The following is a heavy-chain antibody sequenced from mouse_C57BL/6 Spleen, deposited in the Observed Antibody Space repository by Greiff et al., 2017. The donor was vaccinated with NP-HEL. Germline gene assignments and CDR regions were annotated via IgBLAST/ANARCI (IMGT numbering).Heavy chain of an antibody. V-gene: IGHV1-18*01. CDR3: ARSGDYDVGYAMDY. CDR1: GYTFTDYN. J-gene: IGHJ4*01. D-gene: IGHD2-4*01. CDR2: INPNNGGT. Sequence: EVQLQQSGPELVKPGASVKIPCKASGYTFTDYNMDWVKQSHGKSLEWIGDINPNNGGTIYNQKFKGKATLTVDKSSRTAYMELRSLTSEDTAVYYCARSGDYDVGYAMDYWGQGTSVTVSS.